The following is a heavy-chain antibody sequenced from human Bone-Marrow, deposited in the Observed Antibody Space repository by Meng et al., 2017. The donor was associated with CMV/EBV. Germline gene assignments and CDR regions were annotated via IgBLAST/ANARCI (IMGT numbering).Heavy chain of an antibody. V-gene: IGHV3-11*04. D-gene: IGHD2-2*01. J-gene: IGHJ6*02. Sequence: GGSLRLSCAASGFTFSDYYMSWIRQAPGKGLEWVSYISGSGSTIYYADSVKGRFTISRDNAKNSLYLQMNSLRAEEAAVYYCARDVYCSGTSCYPTEYFYYGMDVWGQGTTVTVSS. CDR1: GFTFSDYY. CDR2: ISGSGSTI. CDR3: ARDVYCSGTSCYPTEYFYYGMDV.